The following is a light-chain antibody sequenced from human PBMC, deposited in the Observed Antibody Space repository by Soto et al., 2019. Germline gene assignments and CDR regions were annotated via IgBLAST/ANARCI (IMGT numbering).Light chain of an antibody. CDR2: DVS. J-gene: IGLJ3*02. Sequence: QSALTQPASVSGSPGQSITIACTGTSSDVGGYNHVSWYQVHPGKAPRLVIYDVSIRPPAVSDRFSGSTSGNTASLTISGLQAEDEADYYCRSYTATRTVVFGGGTKLTVL. CDR1: SSDVGGYNH. V-gene: IGLV2-14*03. CDR3: RSYTATRTVV.